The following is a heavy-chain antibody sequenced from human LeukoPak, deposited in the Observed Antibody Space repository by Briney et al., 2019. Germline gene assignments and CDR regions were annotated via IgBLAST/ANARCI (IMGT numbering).Heavy chain of an antibody. CDR2: IYHSGST. V-gene: IGHV4-38-2*02. D-gene: IGHD2-2*01. CDR3: AKGYCRGNSCYDDRGAFDY. CDR1: GYSISNGYY. J-gene: IGHJ4*02. Sequence: SETLSLTCTVSGYSISNGYYWGWIRLPPGKGLQWIGSIYHSGSTYYNPSLKSRVTISVDTSKNQFSLKLSSVTAADTAVYYCAKGYCRGNSCYDDRGAFDYWGQGTLVTVSS.